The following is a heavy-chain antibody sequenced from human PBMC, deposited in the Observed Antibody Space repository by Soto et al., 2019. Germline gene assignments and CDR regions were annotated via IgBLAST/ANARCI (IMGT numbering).Heavy chain of an antibody. CDR2: INHSGST. CDR1: GESFSVYY. V-gene: IGHV4-34*01. D-gene: IGHD6-19*01. CDR3: AREKRPWVAVPVRQLKSTWWFDS. J-gene: IGHJ5*01. Sequence: QVQLQQWGAGLLKPSETLSLTCGVYGESFSVYYWSWIRQPPGKGLEWIGEINHSGSTNYNPSLKSRVTISVDTSKNHLSLKLSSVTAADTAVYYCAREKRPWVAVPVRQLKSTWWFDSWGQGTLVTVSS.